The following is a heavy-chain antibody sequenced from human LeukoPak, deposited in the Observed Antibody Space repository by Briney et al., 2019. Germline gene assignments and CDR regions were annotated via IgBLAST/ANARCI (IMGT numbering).Heavy chain of an antibody. Sequence: QSGGSLRLSCAASGFTFSSYAMSWVRQAPGKGLEWVSAISGSGGSTYYADSVKGRFTISRDNSKNTLYLQMNSLRAEDTAVYYCASPMAGSLQPNPLDAFDIWGQGTMVTVSS. J-gene: IGHJ3*02. D-gene: IGHD2-8*01. V-gene: IGHV3-23*01. CDR1: GFTFSSYA. CDR2: ISGSGGST. CDR3: ASPMAGSLQPNPLDAFDI.